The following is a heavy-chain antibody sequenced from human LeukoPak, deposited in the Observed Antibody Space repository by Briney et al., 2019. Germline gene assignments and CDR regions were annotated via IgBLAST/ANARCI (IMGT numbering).Heavy chain of an antibody. CDR2: IYYSGST. D-gene: IGHD4-23*01. CDR1: GGSISSYY. CDR3: ATMVVTQAFDI. V-gene: IGHV4-59*01. Sequence: KPSETLSLTCTVSGGSISSYYWSWIRQPPGKGLEWIGYIYYSGSTNYNPSLKSRVTISVDTSKNQFSLKLSSVTAADTAVYYCATMVVTQAFDIWGQGTMVTVSS. J-gene: IGHJ3*02.